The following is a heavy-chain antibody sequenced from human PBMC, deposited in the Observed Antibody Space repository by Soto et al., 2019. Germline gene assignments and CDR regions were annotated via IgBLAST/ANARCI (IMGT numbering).Heavy chain of an antibody. V-gene: IGHV4-61*03. CDR2: IYYTGST. J-gene: IGHJ5*02. D-gene: IGHD2-2*01. CDR1: GASVSSGTYY. CDR3: ARGAGLSYASTWFDI. Sequence: SETLSLTCTVFGASVSSGTYYWSWIRQAPGKGLEWVGHIYYTGSTNYNPSLNNRVTISVDTSKNHFSLQLTSVTAADTTVYYCARGAGLSYASTWFDIWGQGTLVTVSS.